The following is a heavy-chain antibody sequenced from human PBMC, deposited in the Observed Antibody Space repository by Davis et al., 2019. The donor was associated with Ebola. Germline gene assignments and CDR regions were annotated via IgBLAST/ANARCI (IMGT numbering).Heavy chain of an antibody. CDR3: ARDRFFGVVRGMDV. Sequence: PSETLSLTCTVSGGYISSYYWSWIRQPPGKGLEWIGYIYYSGSTNYNPSLKSRVTISVDTSKNQFSLKLSSVTAADTAVYYCARDRFFGVVRGMDVWGKGTTVTVSS. V-gene: IGHV4-59*01. CDR2: IYYSGST. CDR1: GGYISSYY. J-gene: IGHJ6*03. D-gene: IGHD3-3*01.